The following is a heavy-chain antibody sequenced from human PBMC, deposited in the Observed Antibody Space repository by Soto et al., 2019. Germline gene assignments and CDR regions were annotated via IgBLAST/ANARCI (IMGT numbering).Heavy chain of an antibody. V-gene: IGHV4-34*02. Sequence: QVQLQQWGARLLEPSETLSLTCAVYGGSFSGYYWNWIRQPPGKGLEWIGEINHSGTTNYNPSLKSRATILVDTSKNQFSLKLSSVTAADTAVYYCARGGARNSSSWYSGFDYWGRGTLVTVSS. CDR2: INHSGTT. D-gene: IGHD6-13*01. J-gene: IGHJ4*02. CDR1: GGSFSGYY. CDR3: ARGGARNSSSWYSGFDY.